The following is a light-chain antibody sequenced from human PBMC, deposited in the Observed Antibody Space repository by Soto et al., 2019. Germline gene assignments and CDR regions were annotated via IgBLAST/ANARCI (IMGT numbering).Light chain of an antibody. CDR3: TSYTSTNSYVA. CDR1: STDVGGHYY. CDR2: DVT. J-gene: IGLJ2*01. Sequence: QSALTQPASVSGSPGQSITISCTGTSTDVGGHYYVSWYQQHPGKAPKLIIYDVTDRPSGVCHRFSGSKSGNTASLTISGLQAEDEADYYCTSYTSTNSYVAVGGGTKLTVL. V-gene: IGLV2-14*03.